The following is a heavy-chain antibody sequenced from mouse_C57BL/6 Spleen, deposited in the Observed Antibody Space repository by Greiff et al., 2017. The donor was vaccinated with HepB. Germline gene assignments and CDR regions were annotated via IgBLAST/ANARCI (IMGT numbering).Heavy chain of an antibody. CDR3: ARGDRHFDY. Sequence: DVQLQESGPGLVKPSQSLSLTCSVTGYSITSGYYWNWIRQFPGNKLEWMGYISYDGSNNYNPSLKNRISITRDTSKNQFFLKLNSGTTEDTATYYCARGDRHFDYWGQGTTLTVSS. J-gene: IGHJ2*01. V-gene: IGHV3-6*01. D-gene: IGHD2-14*01. CDR2: ISYDGSN. CDR1: GYSITSGYY.